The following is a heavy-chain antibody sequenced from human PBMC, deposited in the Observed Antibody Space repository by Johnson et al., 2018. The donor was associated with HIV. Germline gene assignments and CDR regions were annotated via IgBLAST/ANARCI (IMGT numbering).Heavy chain of an antibody. CDR1: GFTVSSHY. CDR2: IYSGGKT. D-gene: IGHD1-26*01. Sequence: VQLVESGGGVVQPGGSLRLSCAASGFTVSSHYMSWVRLSPGRGLEWVSVIYSGGKTYYADSVKGRFTISRDNSKNTLYLQMNSLRAEDTAVYYCARVEHSSGSYLAAFDIWGQGTMVTVSS. J-gene: IGHJ3*02. CDR3: ARVEHSSGSYLAAFDI. V-gene: IGHV3-66*02.